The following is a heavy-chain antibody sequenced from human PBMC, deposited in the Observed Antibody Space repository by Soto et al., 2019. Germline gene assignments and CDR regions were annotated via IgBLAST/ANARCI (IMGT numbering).Heavy chain of an antibody. CDR1: GGTFSSYA. V-gene: IGHV1-69*13. D-gene: IGHD2-8*01. Sequence: SVKVSCKASGGTFSSYAISWVRQAPGQGLEWMGGIIPIFGTANYAQKFQGRVTITADESTSKAYMELNSLRSEDTAVYYCARVRCFNGLCHTADYGMDVWGQGTTVTVSS. CDR2: IIPIFGTA. CDR3: ARVRCFNGLCHTADYGMDV. J-gene: IGHJ6*02.